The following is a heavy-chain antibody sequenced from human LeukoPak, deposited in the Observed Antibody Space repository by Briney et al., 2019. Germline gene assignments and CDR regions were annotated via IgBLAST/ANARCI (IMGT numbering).Heavy chain of an antibody. CDR1: GGPITIYH. CDR3: ARLGARDPYYLGY. D-gene: IGHD3-16*01. Sequence: SETLSLTCTLSGGPITIYHWSWARHPPGQGVECIGYIYYSGNTKYNPSLKSRVTISVDTSKNQFYLNLSSVTAAATAVYYCARLGARDPYYLGYWGQGTLVTVSS. V-gene: IGHV4-59*01. J-gene: IGHJ4*02. CDR2: IYYSGNT.